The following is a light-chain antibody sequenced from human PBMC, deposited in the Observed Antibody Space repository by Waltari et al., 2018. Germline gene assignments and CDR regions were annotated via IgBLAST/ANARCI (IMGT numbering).Light chain of an antibody. CDR2: LNSDGSH. J-gene: IGLJ3*02. V-gene: IGLV4-69*01. CDR1: SGHSRYS. Sequence: QLVLTQSPSASASLGASVKLTCTLSSGHSRYSIAWPPQQPEKGPRYLMKLNSDGSHSKGDGIPDRFSGSSSGAERYLTISSLQSEDEADYYCQTWGTGIWVFGGGTKLTVL. CDR3: QTWGTGIWV.